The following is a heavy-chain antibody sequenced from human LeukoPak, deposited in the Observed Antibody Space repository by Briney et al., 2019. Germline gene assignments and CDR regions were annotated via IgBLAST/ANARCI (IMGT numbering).Heavy chain of an antibody. Sequence: PSETLSLTCTVSGGSISSGGYYWNWIRQHPGKGLEWIGYIYYSGSTYYNPSLKSRVIISIDTSKNQFSLKLSSVTAADTAVYYCARSGYCGGDCGTDTNWFDPWGQGTLVTVSS. V-gene: IGHV4-31*03. CDR3: ARSGYCGGDCGTDTNWFDP. CDR2: IYYSGST. D-gene: IGHD2-21*02. J-gene: IGHJ5*02. CDR1: GGSISSGGYY.